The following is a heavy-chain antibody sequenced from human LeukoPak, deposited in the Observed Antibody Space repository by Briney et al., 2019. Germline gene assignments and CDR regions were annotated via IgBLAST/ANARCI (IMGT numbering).Heavy chain of an antibody. CDR2: IDASGST. Sequence: SETLSLTCSVSGGSISSGNYYWSWIRQPAGKGLEWIGRIDASGSTNYNPSLKSRVTISLDTSKNQFSLKLTSVTAADTAVYSCARGASVAIAAAGDFDYWGQGTLVTVSS. D-gene: IGHD6-13*01. V-gene: IGHV4-61*02. J-gene: IGHJ4*02. CDR3: ARGASVAIAAAGDFDY. CDR1: GGSISSGNYY.